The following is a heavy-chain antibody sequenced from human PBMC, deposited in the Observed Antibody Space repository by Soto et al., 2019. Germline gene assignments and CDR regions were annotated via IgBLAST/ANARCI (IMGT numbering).Heavy chain of an antibody. Sequence: VGSLRLSCAASGFTFNSYGMHWVRQGPGNGLEWVAFISYDSTKTYYADSVKGRFTISRDNSNSALYVQMNSLTGEDTAVYYCARTRSAWSDFHYYSLDVWGQGTTVTVSS. CDR3: ARTRSAWSDFHYYSLDV. J-gene: IGHJ6*02. CDR2: ISYDSTKT. D-gene: IGHD1-26*01. CDR1: GFTFNSYG. V-gene: IGHV3-30*03.